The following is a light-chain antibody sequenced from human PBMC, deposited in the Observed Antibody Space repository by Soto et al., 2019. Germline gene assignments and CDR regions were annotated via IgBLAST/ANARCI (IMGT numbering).Light chain of an antibody. Sequence: DIQMTQSPSTLSASVGDRVTITCRASQSVGDWLAWYQQKPGRAPKLLIYDASNLESGAPSRFSGSGAGTEFTLAISGLQPDDFATYFCQQYNAYSPWSFGQGSKVEIK. CDR1: QSVGDW. CDR2: DAS. V-gene: IGKV1-5*01. J-gene: IGKJ1*01. CDR3: QQYNAYSPWS.